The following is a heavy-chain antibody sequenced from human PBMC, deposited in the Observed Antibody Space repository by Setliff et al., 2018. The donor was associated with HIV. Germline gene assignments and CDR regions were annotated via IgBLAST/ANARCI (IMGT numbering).Heavy chain of an antibody. D-gene: IGHD3-22*01. CDR1: GFAFYTFD. CDR3: ARAYNVYDYRFDSSGYDY. J-gene: IGHJ4*02. CDR2: TKYDGSES. V-gene: IGHV3-7*03. Sequence: PGGSLRLSCAASGFAFYTFDMNWVRQAPGKGLEWVSNTKYDGSESYYVDSVKGRFIASTDNAKNSLFLEMNSLRAEDTAVYYCARAYNVYDYRFDSSGYDYWGQGTLVTVSS.